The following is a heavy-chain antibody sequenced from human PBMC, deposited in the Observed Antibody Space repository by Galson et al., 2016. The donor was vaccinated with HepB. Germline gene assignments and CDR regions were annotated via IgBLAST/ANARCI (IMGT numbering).Heavy chain of an antibody. D-gene: IGHD1-1*01. CDR1: GFTLSDYW. Sequence: SLRLSCAASGFTLSDYWMNWVRQTPGKGLVWVSHHNPAGTDTAYADSVKGRFTFSRDNAKNTLYLQMDSLRVEDTAVYYCVRDGAGRTTYDSWGQGTLVTVSS. J-gene: IGHJ4*02. CDR3: VRDGAGRTTYDS. V-gene: IGHV3-74*01. CDR2: HNPAGTDT.